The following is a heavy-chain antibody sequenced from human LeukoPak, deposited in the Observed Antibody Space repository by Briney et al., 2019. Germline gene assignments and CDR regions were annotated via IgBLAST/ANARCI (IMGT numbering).Heavy chain of an antibody. Sequence: PGGSLRLSCAASGFTFSSYWMSWVRQAPGKGLEWVANIKQDGSEKYYVDPVKGRFTITRDNAKNSLYLQMNSLRAEDTAVYYCARVTKQDAFDIWGQGTMVTVSS. CDR3: ARVTKQDAFDI. D-gene: IGHD3-3*01. J-gene: IGHJ3*02. CDR1: GFTFSSYW. V-gene: IGHV3-7*01. CDR2: IKQDGSEK.